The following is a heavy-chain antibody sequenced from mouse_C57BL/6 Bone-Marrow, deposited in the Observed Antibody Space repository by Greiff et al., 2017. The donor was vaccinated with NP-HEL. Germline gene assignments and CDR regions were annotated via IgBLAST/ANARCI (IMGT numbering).Heavy chain of an antibody. CDR3: ARGDWVDY. D-gene: IGHD4-1*01. CDR2: IWSGGST. Sequence: VKLMESGPGLVQPSQSLSITCTVSGFSLTSYGVHWVRQSPGKGLEWLGVIWSGGSTDYNAAFISRLSISKDNSKSQVCFKMNSLQADDTAIYYCARGDWVDYWGQGTTLTVSS. J-gene: IGHJ2*01. CDR1: GFSLTSYG. V-gene: IGHV2-2*01.